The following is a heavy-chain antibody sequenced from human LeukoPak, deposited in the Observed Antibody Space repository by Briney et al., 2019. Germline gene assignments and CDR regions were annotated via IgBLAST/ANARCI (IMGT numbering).Heavy chain of an antibody. D-gene: IGHD6-19*01. V-gene: IGHV3-23*01. CDR1: GFTFNNYA. CDR3: ARDGILGVAGTFDY. Sequence: TGGSLRLSCAASGFTFNNYAMTWVRQAPGKGLEWVSVISAGSTNTYYADSVKGRFTISRDDSNSILYLQMNSLRAEDTAVYYCARDGILGVAGTFDYWGQGTLVTVSS. CDR2: ISAGSTNT. J-gene: IGHJ4*02.